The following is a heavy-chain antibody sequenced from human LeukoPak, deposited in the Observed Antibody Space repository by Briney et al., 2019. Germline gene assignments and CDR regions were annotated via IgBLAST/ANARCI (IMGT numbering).Heavy chain of an antibody. CDR2: INDSGKT. D-gene: IGHD2-15*01. J-gene: IGHJ6*03. CDR3: AGAYSYYYYYLDV. V-gene: IGHV4-59*03. Sequence: SETLSLTCNVSGRSITSHYWTWIRQPPGRGLEWIGYINDSGKTDYTPSLNSRVTMSIDTSKNQFSLKLTSVTAADTAVYYCAGAYSYYYYYLDVWGRGTTVTVSS. CDR1: GRSITSHY.